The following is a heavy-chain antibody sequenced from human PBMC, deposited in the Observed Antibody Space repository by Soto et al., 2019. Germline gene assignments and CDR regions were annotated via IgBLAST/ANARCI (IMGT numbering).Heavy chain of an antibody. CDR3: AHPRGYGVFDAYDF. CDR1: GFTFSTDA. CDR2: SSGSGGST. J-gene: IGHJ3*01. Sequence: PAGALRVSCAASGFTFSTDAMSWVPQAGGKGLEWVSASSGSGGSTYSADSVNGRFTISRDNPINMLYLQMNSLTTEDTAVYYCAHPRGYGVFDAYDFWGQGAMVTVSS. V-gene: IGHV3-23*01. D-gene: IGHD4-17*01.